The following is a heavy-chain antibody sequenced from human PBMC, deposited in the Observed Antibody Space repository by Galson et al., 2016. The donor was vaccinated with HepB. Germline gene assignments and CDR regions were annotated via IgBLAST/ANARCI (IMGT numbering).Heavy chain of an antibody. V-gene: IGHV3-53*01. Sequence: SLRLSCAVSGLTVSGDYMSWVRQAPGKGLEWVSVLYRDGSTYYADSVEGRFTISRDNSRNTLYLQMNSLRAEDTAMYYCARDRGPYGADGRFDPWGQGTLVTVSS. J-gene: IGHJ5*02. CDR1: GLTVSGDY. CDR3: ARDRGPYGADGRFDP. D-gene: IGHD4/OR15-4a*01. CDR2: LYRDGST.